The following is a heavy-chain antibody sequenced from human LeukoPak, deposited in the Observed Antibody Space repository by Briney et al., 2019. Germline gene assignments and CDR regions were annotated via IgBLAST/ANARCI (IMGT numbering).Heavy chain of an antibody. CDR3: ARAALGYSSSINWFDP. J-gene: IGHJ5*02. CDR1: GDSVSSNSAA. D-gene: IGHD6-6*01. Sequence: SQTLSLTCAISGDSVSSNSAAWSWIRQSPSRGLKWLGRTYYRSKWYNDYAVSVKSRLTINPDTSKNQFSLQLNSVTPEDTAVYYCARAALGYSSSINWFDPWGQGTLVTVSS. CDR2: TYYRSKWYN. V-gene: IGHV6-1*01.